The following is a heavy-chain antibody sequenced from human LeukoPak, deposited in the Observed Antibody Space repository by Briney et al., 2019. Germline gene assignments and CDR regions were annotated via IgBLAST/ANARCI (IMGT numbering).Heavy chain of an antibody. Sequence: VASVKVSCKASGYTFTSYGINWVRQAPGQGLEWMGWISAYNGDTSYAQKFQGRVTMTRDMSTSTVYMELSSLRSEDTAVYYCARAGRLCVGTSCYRSSYYYYYMDVWGKGTTVTVSS. J-gene: IGHJ6*03. CDR2: ISAYNGDT. CDR1: GYTFTSYG. D-gene: IGHD2-2*02. V-gene: IGHV1-18*01. CDR3: ARAGRLCVGTSCYRSSYYYYYMDV.